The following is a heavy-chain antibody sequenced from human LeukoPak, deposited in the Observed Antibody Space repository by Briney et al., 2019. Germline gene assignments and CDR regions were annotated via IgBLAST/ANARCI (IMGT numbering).Heavy chain of an antibody. CDR1: GFTFNNYA. Sequence: GGSLRLSCAASGFTFNNYAMSWVRQAPGKGLEWVSSISSSSSYIYYADSVKGRFTISRDNAKNSLYLQMNSLRAEDTAVYYCARGKTWILDYWGQGTLVTVSS. CDR2: ISSSSSYI. J-gene: IGHJ4*02. CDR3: ARGKTWILDY. V-gene: IGHV3-21*04. D-gene: IGHD5-12*01.